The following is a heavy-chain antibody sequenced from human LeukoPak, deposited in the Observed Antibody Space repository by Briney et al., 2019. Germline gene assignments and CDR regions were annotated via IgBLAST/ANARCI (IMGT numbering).Heavy chain of an antibody. CDR2: SSTFNGNR. CDR1: GYTFLHYG. Sequence: ASVKVSCKASGYTFLHYGISWVRQAPGQGLEWMGWSSTFNGNRYYPPKLQDRVTMTTDTSTTTAYMELRSLTSDDTAVYYCARGSVAGRQRAPPKEWFDPWGQGTLVTVSS. D-gene: IGHD6-6*01. CDR3: ARGSVAGRQRAPPKEWFDP. V-gene: IGHV1-18*01. J-gene: IGHJ5*02.